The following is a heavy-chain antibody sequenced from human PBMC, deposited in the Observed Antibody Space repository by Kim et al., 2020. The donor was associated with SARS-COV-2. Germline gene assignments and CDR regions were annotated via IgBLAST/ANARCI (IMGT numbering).Heavy chain of an antibody. CDR1: GFIFGDSA. D-gene: IGHD1-1*01. CDR3: AGRTNPLMDV. V-gene: IGHV3-73*01. CDR2: IRSKDFNYAT. J-gene: IGHJ6*02. Sequence: GGSLRLSCAGSGFIFGDSAMHWVRQASGKGLEWVGRIRSKDFNYATAYAASVKGRFTISRDDSKKMVYLQMSSLKAEDTAVYYCAGRTNPLMDVWGQGTTVTVSS.